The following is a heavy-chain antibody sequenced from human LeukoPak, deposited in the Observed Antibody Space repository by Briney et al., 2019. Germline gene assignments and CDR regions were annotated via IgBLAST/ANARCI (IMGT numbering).Heavy chain of an antibody. D-gene: IGHD4-23*01. Sequence: ASVKVSCKASGYTFTSYDINWVRQATGQGLEWMGWMNPNSGNTGYAQKFQGRVTMTRNTSISTAYMELSSLRSEDTAVYYCARKVDTYGGMIYYYYGMDVWGQGTTVTVPS. CDR2: MNPNSGNT. V-gene: IGHV1-8*01. CDR3: ARKVDTYGGMIYYYYGMDV. CDR1: GYTFTSYD. J-gene: IGHJ6*02.